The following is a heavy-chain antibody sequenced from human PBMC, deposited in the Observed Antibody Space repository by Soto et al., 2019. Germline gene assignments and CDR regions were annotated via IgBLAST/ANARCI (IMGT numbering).Heavy chain of an antibody. Sequence: QMQLVQSGPEVKKPGTSVKVSCKASGFTFTSSAVQWVRQARGQRLEWIGWIVVGSGNTNYAQKFQERVTITRDMSTSKAYMELSSLRSEDTAVYYCAAISPWNSIYYFDYWGQGTLVTVSS. V-gene: IGHV1-58*01. CDR1: GFTFTSSA. J-gene: IGHJ4*02. D-gene: IGHD1-7*01. CDR2: IVVGSGNT. CDR3: AAISPWNSIYYFDY.